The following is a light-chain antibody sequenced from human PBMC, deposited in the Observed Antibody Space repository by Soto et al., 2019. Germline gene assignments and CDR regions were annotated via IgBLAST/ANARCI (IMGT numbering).Light chain of an antibody. Sequence: EIVLTQSPGTLSLSPGERATLSCRASQSVSSSYLAWYQQKPGQAPRLLIYGASNRATGIPDRFSASGSGTDFTFTISRLEPEDFAVYYCQQYGSSPPYTFGQGTKLEIK. V-gene: IGKV3-20*01. CDR3: QQYGSSPPYT. J-gene: IGKJ2*01. CDR2: GAS. CDR1: QSVSSSY.